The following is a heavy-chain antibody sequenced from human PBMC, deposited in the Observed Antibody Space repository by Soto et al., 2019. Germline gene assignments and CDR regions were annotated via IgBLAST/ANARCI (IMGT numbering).Heavy chain of an antibody. CDR1: GFTFSNYA. V-gene: IGHV3-23*01. CDR2: ISGSGDST. Sequence: GGSLRLSCAASGFTFSNYAMSWVRQAPGKGLEWISEISGSGDSTKYADSVKGRSTISRDNSKNTLYLQLNSLRAEDTAVYFCASAHTGAATGISPPGCWGQGTRVTVSS. CDR3: ASAHTGAATGISPPGC. D-gene: IGHD6-13*01. J-gene: IGHJ4*02.